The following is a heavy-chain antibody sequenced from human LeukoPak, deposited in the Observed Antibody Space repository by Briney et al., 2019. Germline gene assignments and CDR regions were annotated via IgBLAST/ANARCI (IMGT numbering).Heavy chain of an antibody. J-gene: IGHJ4*02. CDR2: INSDGSTT. V-gene: IGHV3-74*01. D-gene: IGHD6-19*01. Sequence: GGSLRLSCAASGFTFSSYSMNWVRQASGKGLMWVSRINSDGSTTTYADSVKGRFTISRDNAKNTLYLQMNSLRAEDTAVYYCVRDVAVSGIDYWGQGTLATVSS. CDR1: GFTFSSYS. CDR3: VRDVAVSGIDY.